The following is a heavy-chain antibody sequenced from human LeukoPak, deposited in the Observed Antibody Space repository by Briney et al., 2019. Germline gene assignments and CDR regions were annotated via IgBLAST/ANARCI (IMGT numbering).Heavy chain of an antibody. Sequence: GASVKVSCKASGYTFTSYYMHWVRQAPGQGLEWMGIINPSGGSTSYAQKFQGRVTLTRLMSMSTVYMELSSLRSEDPAVYYCARAFTAAAGLDYWGQGTLVTVSS. CDR3: ARAFTAAAGLDY. CDR1: GYTFTSYY. J-gene: IGHJ4*02. D-gene: IGHD6-13*01. CDR2: INPSGGST. V-gene: IGHV1-46*01.